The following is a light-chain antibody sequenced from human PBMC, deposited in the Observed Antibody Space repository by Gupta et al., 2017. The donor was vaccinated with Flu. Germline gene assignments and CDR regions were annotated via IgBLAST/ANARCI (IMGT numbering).Light chain of an antibody. CDR3: ATWDNNLRGV. J-gene: IGLJ3*02. V-gene: IGLV1-51*01. CDR1: NSTIGNNF. Sequence: QKVAITCSGSNSTIGNNFVSWYQGHPGTGLKLLIYDNNKRPSGIPDRFSGSKSGTSATLAISGLQPGDEADYYCATWDNNLRGVFGGGNKLTVL. CDR2: DNN.